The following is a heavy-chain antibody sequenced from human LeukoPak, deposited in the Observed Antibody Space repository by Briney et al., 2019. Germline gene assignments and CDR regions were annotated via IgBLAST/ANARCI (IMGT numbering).Heavy chain of an antibody. D-gene: IGHD1-14*01. Sequence: ASETLSLTCTVSGGSISSYYWSWIRQPPGKGLEWIGYIYYSGSTYYNPSLKSRVTISVDTSKNQFSLKLSSVTAADTAVYYCARVTRDLNRWESGYFDYWGQGTLVTVSS. J-gene: IGHJ4*02. V-gene: IGHV4-59*12. CDR2: IYYSGST. CDR3: ARVTRDLNRWESGYFDY. CDR1: GGSISSYY.